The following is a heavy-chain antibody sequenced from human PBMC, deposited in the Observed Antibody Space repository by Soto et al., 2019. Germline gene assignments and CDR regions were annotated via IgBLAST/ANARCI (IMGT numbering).Heavy chain of an antibody. CDR1: GFTVSSNY. D-gene: IGHD2-21*02. CDR2: IYSGGST. V-gene: IGHV3-53*04. CDR3: ARGRDCGGDCPNWIDP. Sequence: EVQLVESGGGLVQPGGSLRVSCAASGFTVSSNYMSWVRQAPGKGLEWVSVIYSGGSTYYADSVKGRFTISRHNSKNTLYLQMNSLRAEDTAVYYCARGRDCGGDCPNWIDPWGQGTLVTVSS. J-gene: IGHJ5*02.